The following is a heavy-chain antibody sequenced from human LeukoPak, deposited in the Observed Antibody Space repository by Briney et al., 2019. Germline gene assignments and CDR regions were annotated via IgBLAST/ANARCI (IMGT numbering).Heavy chain of an antibody. CDR1: GYTFTSYY. D-gene: IGHD7-27*01. V-gene: IGHV1-46*01. CDR2: INPSGGST. Sequence: GASVKVSCKASGYTFTSYYMHWVRQAPGQGLEWMGIINPSGGSTSYAQKFQGRVTMTRDMSTSTVYMEPSSLRSEDTAVYYCARDHSLSGDFDYWGQGTLVTVSS. CDR3: ARDHSLSGDFDY. J-gene: IGHJ4*02.